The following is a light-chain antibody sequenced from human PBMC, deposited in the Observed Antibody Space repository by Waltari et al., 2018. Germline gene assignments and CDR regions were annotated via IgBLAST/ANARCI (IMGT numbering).Light chain of an antibody. CDR1: QCVLYSSNNETY. Sequence: DIVMTQSPDSLVVSLGERATINCKSSQCVLYSSNNETYLAWYQQKAGQPPKLLIIWASTRQAGVPNRLSGSGSGTDFTLTISSLQTEDVAVYYCQQYYNTPLTFGQGTKVEI. CDR3: QQYYNTPLT. V-gene: IGKV4-1*01. CDR2: WAS. J-gene: IGKJ1*01.